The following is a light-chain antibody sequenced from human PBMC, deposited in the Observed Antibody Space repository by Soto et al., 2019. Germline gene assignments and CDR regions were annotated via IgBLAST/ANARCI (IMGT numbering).Light chain of an antibody. CDR3: CSFAGSYTFWV. Sequence: QSALTQPRSVSGSPGQSVTISCTGTSSDVGDYNYVSWYQQYPGKAPKLVMYDVSKRPSGVPDRLSGSKSGNTASLTISGLQAEDEADYYCCSFAGSYTFWVFGGGTKLPVL. CDR2: DVS. V-gene: IGLV2-11*01. CDR1: SSDVGDYNY. J-gene: IGLJ3*02.